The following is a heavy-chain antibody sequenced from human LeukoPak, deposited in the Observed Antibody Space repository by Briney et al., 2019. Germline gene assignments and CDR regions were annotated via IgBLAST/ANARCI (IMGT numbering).Heavy chain of an antibody. CDR3: ARAYDFWSGSYGMDV. CDR1: GYTFTSYD. J-gene: IGHJ6*02. CDR2: MNPNSGNT. D-gene: IGHD3-3*01. V-gene: IGHV1-8*01. Sequence: ASVKVSCKASGYTFTSYDINWVRQATGQGLEWMGWMNPNSGNTGYAQKFQGRVTTTRNTSISTAYMELSSLRSEDTAVYYCARAYDFWSGSYGMDVWGQGTTVTVSS.